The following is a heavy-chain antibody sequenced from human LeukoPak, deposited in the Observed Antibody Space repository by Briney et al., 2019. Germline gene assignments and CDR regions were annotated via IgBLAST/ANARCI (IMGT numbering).Heavy chain of an antibody. CDR1: GGSISSGDYS. J-gene: IGHJ3*02. V-gene: IGHV4-30-2*01. D-gene: IGHD2-15*01. CDR3: ARSGKDMGNAFDI. Sequence: PSETLSLTCTVSGGSISSGDYSWSWIRQPPGKGLEWIGYIYHSGSTYYNPSLKSRVTISVDRSKNQFSLKLSSVTAADTAVYYCARSGKDMGNAFDIWGQGTMVTVSS. CDR2: IYHSGST.